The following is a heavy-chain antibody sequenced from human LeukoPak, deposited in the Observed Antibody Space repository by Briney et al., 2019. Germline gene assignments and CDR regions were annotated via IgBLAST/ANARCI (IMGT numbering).Heavy chain of an antibody. Sequence: ASVKVSCKASGYTFTSYGISWVRQAPGQGLEWTGWISAYNGNTNYAQKLQGRVTMTTDTSTSTAYMELRSLRSDDTAVYYCARDQGIVVTPHYYYYYGMDVWGQGTTVTVSS. V-gene: IGHV1-18*01. CDR2: ISAYNGNT. CDR3: ARDQGIVVTPHYYYYYGMDV. J-gene: IGHJ6*02. CDR1: GYTFTSYG. D-gene: IGHD4-23*01.